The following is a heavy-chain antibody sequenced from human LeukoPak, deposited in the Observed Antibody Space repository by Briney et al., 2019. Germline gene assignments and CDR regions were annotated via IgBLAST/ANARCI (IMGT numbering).Heavy chain of an antibody. J-gene: IGHJ4*02. D-gene: IGHD6-19*01. Sequence: ASVKVSCKTSGYTFTAYYMHWVRQAPGQGLEWMGWINPNSGSTSYAQKFQGRVTLTRDTSISTAYMELIRLTSDDTAVYYCARVTTIAVAGVVPDYFGYWGRGTLVTVPS. CDR2: INPNSGST. V-gene: IGHV1-2*02. CDR3: ARVTTIAVAGVVPDYFGY. CDR1: GYTFTAYY.